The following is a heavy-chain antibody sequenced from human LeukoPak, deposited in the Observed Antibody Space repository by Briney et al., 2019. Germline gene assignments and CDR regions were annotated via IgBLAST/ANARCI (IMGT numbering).Heavy chain of an antibody. Sequence: GGSLRLSCAASGFIFSSYETNWVRQAPGKGLEWVSYISSGGSIIYYADSVRGRFTISRDNAKKSLYLQMSSLRPQDTAVYFCVRGDWYFESWGQGTLVTVSS. CDR3: VRGDWYFES. J-gene: IGHJ4*02. V-gene: IGHV3-48*03. CDR2: ISSGGSII. CDR1: GFIFSSYE. D-gene: IGHD2-21*01.